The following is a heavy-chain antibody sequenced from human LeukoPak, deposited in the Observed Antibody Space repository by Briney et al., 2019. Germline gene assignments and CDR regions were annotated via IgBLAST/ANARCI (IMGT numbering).Heavy chain of an antibody. CDR2: ISYAGNNK. J-gene: IGHJ6*03. Sequence: GGSLRLSCAASGFTFNTYAMHWVRQAPGKGLEWVALISYAGNNKFYRDSVKGRFSVSRDNSKSTLQMDNLRLEDTAVYYCARASSAGLYYYYMDVWGKGTMVTVSS. CDR3: ARASSAGLYYYYMDV. D-gene: IGHD6-25*01. V-gene: IGHV3-30-3*01. CDR1: GFTFNTYA.